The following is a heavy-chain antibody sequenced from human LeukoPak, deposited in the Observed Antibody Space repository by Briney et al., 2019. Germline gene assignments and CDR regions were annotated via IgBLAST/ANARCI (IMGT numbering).Heavy chain of an antibody. CDR3: AGERGYYYDSSGYYLSY. D-gene: IGHD3-22*01. CDR1: GGSINTYY. V-gene: IGHV4-59*01. J-gene: IGHJ4*02. Sequence: PSETLSLTCSVSGGSINTYYWSWIRQPAGKGLEWIGYIYYSGSTNYNPSLKSRVTISVDTSKNQFSLKLSSVTAADTAVYYCAGERGYYYDSSGYYLSYWGQGTLVTVSS. CDR2: IYYSGST.